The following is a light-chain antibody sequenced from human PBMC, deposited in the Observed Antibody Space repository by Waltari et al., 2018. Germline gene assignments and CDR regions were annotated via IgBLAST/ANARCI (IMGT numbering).Light chain of an antibody. CDR1: QRVSST. J-gene: IGKJ4*01. Sequence: EIVMTQSPATLSVSPGERATLSCRASQRVSSTLAWYQQKPGQPPRLLIYGASTRATATPARFSGSGSGTEFTLAISSLQSEDFAVYYCQHYNEHPLTFGGGTKVEIK. V-gene: IGKV3D-15*01. CDR3: QHYNEHPLT. CDR2: GAS.